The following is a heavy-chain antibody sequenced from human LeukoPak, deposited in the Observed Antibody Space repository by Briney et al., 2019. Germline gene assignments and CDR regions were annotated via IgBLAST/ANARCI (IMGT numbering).Heavy chain of an antibody. CDR2: ISYSGST. Sequence: SETLFLTCTVSGGSISGYYWSWIRQPPGKGLEWIGYISYSGSTNYNPSLKSRVTISVDTSNNQFSLKLTSVTAADTAVYYCASQGGSYAYVFDIWGQGTMVTVSS. V-gene: IGHV4-59*01. CDR1: GGSISGYY. D-gene: IGHD1-26*01. J-gene: IGHJ3*02. CDR3: ASQGGSYAYVFDI.